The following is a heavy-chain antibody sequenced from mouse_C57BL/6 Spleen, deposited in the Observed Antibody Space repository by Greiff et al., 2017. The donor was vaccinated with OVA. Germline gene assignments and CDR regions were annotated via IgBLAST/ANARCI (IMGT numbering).Heavy chain of an antibody. Sequence: EVQGVESGGGLVQPGGSLKLSCAASGFTFSDYGMAWVRQAPRKGPEWVAFISNLAYSIYYADTVTGRFTIPRENAKNTLYLEMSSLRSEDTAMDYCARQDDYDVGFAYWGQGTLVTVSA. D-gene: IGHD2-4*01. J-gene: IGHJ3*01. CDR3: ARQDDYDVGFAY. CDR2: ISNLAYSI. V-gene: IGHV5-15*01. CDR1: GFTFSDYG.